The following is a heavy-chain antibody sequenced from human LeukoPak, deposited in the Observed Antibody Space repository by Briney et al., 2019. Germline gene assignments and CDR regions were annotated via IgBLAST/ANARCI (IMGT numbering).Heavy chain of an antibody. CDR3: ARERVAPLLGIDY. CDR1: GGSISSYY. D-gene: IGHD3-3*01. CDR2: IYYSGST. J-gene: IGHJ4*02. Sequence: SETLSLTCTVSGGSISSYYWSWIRQPPGKGLEWIGYIYYSGSTNYNPSLKSRVTISVDTSKNQFSLKLSSVTAADTAVYYCARERVAPLLGIDYWGQGTLVTVSS. V-gene: IGHV4-59*12.